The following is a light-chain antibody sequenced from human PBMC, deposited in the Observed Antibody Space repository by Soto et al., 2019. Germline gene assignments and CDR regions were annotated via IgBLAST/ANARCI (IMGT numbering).Light chain of an antibody. CDR3: QKYNSAPRT. CDR2: DAS. CDR1: QNVWSY. Sequence: EIMTTQSPATLSVSPGARSTLSCMASQNVWSYLAWFQQKPGQAPRLLIYDASWRATGIPARFSVSGSGTDFTLTISSLKTEDVATYDGQKYNSAPRTFCQGTKVDIK. V-gene: IGKV3D-15*01. J-gene: IGKJ1*01.